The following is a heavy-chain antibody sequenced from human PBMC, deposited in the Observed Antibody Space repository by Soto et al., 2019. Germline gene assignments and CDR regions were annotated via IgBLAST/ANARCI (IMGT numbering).Heavy chain of an antibody. V-gene: IGHV1-2*04. CDR1: GYTFTGYY. Sequence: ASVKVSCKASGYTFTGYYMHWVRQAPGQGLEWMGWINPNSGGTNYAQKFQGWVTMTRDTSISTAYMEPSRLRSDDTAVYYCARDMEDATSYYHHYGMDVWGQGTTVTVS. CDR3: ARDMEDATSYYHHYGMDV. J-gene: IGHJ6*02. D-gene: IGHD1-1*01. CDR2: INPNSGGT.